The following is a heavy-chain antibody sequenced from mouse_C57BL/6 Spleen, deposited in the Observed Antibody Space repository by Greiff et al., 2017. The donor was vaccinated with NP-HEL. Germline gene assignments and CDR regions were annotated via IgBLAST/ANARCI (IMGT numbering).Heavy chain of an antibody. CDR1: GFTFSDYG. D-gene: IGHD1-1*01. CDR3: ARGDYCGSSYWYFDV. V-gene: IGHV5-17*01. Sequence: EVKLQESGGGLVKPGGSLKLSCAASGFTFSDYGMHWVRQAPEKGLEWVAYISSGSSTIYYADTVKGRFTISRDNAKNTLFLQMTSLRSEDTAMYYCARGDYCGSSYWYFDVWGTGTTVTVSS. CDR2: ISSGSSTI. J-gene: IGHJ1*03.